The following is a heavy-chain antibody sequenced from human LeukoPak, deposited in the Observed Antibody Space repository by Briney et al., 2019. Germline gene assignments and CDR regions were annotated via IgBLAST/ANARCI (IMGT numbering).Heavy chain of an antibody. CDR1: GGPMSSYY. D-gene: IGHD3-22*01. J-gene: IGHJ4*02. CDR3: ARGGYDSSGYYNYFDY. V-gene: IGHV4-4*07. CDR2: IYTSGST. Sequence: SETLSLTCTVSGGPMSSYYWSWIRQPAGKGLEWIGRIYTSGSTNYNPSLKSRVTISVDKSKNQFSLKLSSVTAADTDVYYCARGGYDSSGYYNYFDYWGQGTLVTVSS.